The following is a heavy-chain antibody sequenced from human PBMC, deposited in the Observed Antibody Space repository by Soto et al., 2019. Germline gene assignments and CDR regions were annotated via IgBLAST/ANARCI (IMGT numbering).Heavy chain of an antibody. D-gene: IGHD3-16*01. Sequence: AETLSLTCTVSGASISGTNYYWGWIRQPPGKGLDWIGSIHYTENTYYNPSRGSRVTMSVDTSRNQISLTLSPVTAADTAVYYWARAGGKRKRNAFNIWGQGTTVTVSS. J-gene: IGHJ3*02. CDR2: IHYTENT. CDR1: GASISGTNYY. V-gene: IGHV4-39*01. CDR3: ARAGGKRKRNAFNI.